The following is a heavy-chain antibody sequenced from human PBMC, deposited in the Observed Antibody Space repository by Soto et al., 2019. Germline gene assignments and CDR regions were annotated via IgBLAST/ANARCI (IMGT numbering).Heavy chain of an antibody. CDR3: ARGLVVVVAATPGLPGY. Sequence: ASVKVSCKASGYTFTSYGISWVRQAPGQGLEWMGWISAYNGNTNYAQKLQGRVTMTTDTSTSTAYMELRSLRSDDTAVYYCARGLVVVVAATPGLPGYWGQGTLVTVSS. J-gene: IGHJ4*02. CDR1: GYTFTSYG. D-gene: IGHD2-15*01. CDR2: ISAYNGNT. V-gene: IGHV1-18*01.